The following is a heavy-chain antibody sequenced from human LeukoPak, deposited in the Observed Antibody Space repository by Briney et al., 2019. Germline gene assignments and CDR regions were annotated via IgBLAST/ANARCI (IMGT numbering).Heavy chain of an antibody. J-gene: IGHJ4*02. Sequence: GGSLRFSCAASGFTFTYFTMTWVRQAPGKGLEWVSGISGSDSSTYSADSVKGRFTISRDDSQNTLYLHMNSLRAEDTAIYYWARVSALRSSGWFGVFDFWGQGTQVTVSS. D-gene: IGHD6-19*01. CDR3: ARVSALRSSGWFGVFDF. CDR1: GFTFTYFT. V-gene: IGHV3-23*01. CDR2: ISGSDSST.